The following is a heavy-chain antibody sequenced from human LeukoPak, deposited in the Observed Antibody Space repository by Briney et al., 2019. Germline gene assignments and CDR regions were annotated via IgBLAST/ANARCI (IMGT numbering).Heavy chain of an antibody. CDR2: INSDGSTT. CDR1: GFSFSNYW. D-gene: IGHD6-19*01. J-gene: IGHJ4*02. V-gene: IGHV3-74*03. Sequence: PGGSLRLSCAASGFSFSNYWMCWVRQAPGKGLVCVSRINSDGSTTTYADSVKGRFTISRDNAKNSLYLQMNSLRAEDTAVYYCATTVAGWGQGTLVTVSS. CDR3: ATTVAG.